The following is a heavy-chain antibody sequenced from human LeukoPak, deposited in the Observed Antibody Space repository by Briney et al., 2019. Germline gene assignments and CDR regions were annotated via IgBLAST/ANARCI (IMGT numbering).Heavy chain of an antibody. CDR1: GFTFGDYA. D-gene: IGHD3-9*01. V-gene: IGHV3-15*01. Sequence: GGSLRLSCTASGFTFGDYAMSWIRQAPGKGLEWVGRIKSKTDGGTTDYAAPVKGRFTISRDDSKNTLYLQMNSLKTEDTAVYYCTTSKRYFDWLGPYFDYWGQGTLVTVSS. J-gene: IGHJ4*02. CDR2: IKSKTDGGTT. CDR3: TTSKRYFDWLGPYFDY.